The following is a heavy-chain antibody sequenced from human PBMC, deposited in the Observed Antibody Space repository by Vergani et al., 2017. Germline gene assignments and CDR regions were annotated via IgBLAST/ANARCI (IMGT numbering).Heavy chain of an antibody. CDR2: ISSSGSTI. V-gene: IGHV3-48*03. CDR1: GFTFSSYE. CDR3: ARGGSSWLYYYYGMDV. Sequence: EVQLVESGGGLVQPGGSLRLSCAASGFTFSSYEMNWVRQAPGKGLEWVSYISSSGSTIYYADSVKGRFTISRDNAKNSLYLQMNSLRAEDTDVYYCARGGSSWLYYYYGMDVWGQGTTVTVSS. J-gene: IGHJ6*02. D-gene: IGHD6-13*01.